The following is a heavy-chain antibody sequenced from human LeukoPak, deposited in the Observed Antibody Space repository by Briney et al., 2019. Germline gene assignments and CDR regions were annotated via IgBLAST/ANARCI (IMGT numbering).Heavy chain of an antibody. V-gene: IGHV4-59*01. CDR3: ASSRFGELSYYMDV. D-gene: IGHD3-10*01. CDR2: IYYSGTT. J-gene: IGHJ6*03. CDR1: GGSISSYY. Sequence: SETLSLTYTVSGGSISSYYWNWIRQPPGRGLEWIGYIYYSGTTNYNPSLKSRVTISVDTSKNQFSLKLSSVTAADTAVYYCASSRFGELSYYMDVWGKGTTVTISS.